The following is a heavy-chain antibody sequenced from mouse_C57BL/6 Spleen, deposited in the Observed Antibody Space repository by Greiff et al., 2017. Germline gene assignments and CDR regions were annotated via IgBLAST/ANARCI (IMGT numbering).Heavy chain of an antibody. V-gene: IGHV1-4*01. CDR2: INPSSGYT. Sequence: VKLVESGAELARPGASVKMSCKASGYTFTSYTMHWVKQRPGQGLEWIGYINPSSGYTKYNQKFKDKATLTADKSSSTAYMQLSSLTSEDSAVYYCARDPLYDYDDGDYWGQGTTLTVSS. CDR1: GYTFTSYT. D-gene: IGHD2-4*01. CDR3: ARDPLYDYDDGDY. J-gene: IGHJ2*01.